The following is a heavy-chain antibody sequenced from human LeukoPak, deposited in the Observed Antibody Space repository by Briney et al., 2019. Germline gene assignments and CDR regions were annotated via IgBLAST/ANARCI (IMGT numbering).Heavy chain of an antibody. Sequence: GASVKVSCKASGYTFTGYYMHWVRQAPGQGLGWMGWINPNSGGTNYAQKFQGRVTMTRDTSISTAYMELSRLRSDDTAVYYCLSGYCSSTSCYTPTFHYYYGMDVWGQGTTVTVSS. CDR1: GYTFTGYY. CDR3: LSGYCSSTSCYTPTFHYYYGMDV. CDR2: INPNSGGT. V-gene: IGHV1-2*02. D-gene: IGHD2-2*02. J-gene: IGHJ6*02.